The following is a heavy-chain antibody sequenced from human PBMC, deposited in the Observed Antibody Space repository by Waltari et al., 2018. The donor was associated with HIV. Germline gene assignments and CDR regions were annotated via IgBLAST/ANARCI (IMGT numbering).Heavy chain of an antibody. CDR2: IYYSGTT. CDR3: ARLADASSWYFFDY. V-gene: IGHV4-39*01. D-gene: IGHD6-13*01. J-gene: IGHJ4*02. Sequence: QLQLQESGPGLVKPSEPLSLTCTVPGGSISSSDYYWGWIRQPPGKRLEWIGTIYYSGTTYYSPSRKSRVTISIDTAKNQFPLKLSSVTAADTAVYYCARLADASSWYFFDYWGQGTLVTVSS. CDR1: GGSISSSDYY.